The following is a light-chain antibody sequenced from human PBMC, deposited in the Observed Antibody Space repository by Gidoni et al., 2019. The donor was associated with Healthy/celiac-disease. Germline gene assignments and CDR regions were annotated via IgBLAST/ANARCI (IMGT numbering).Light chain of an antibody. V-gene: IGLV2-23*02. J-gene: IGLJ2*01. Sequence: QSALTQPASVSGSPVQSITISCTGTSSDVGSYNLVSWYQHHPRKAPKLMIYEVSKRPSGVSNRFSGSKSGNTASLTISGLQAEDEADYYCCSYAGSSTHVVFGGGTKLTVL. CDR2: EVS. CDR3: CSYAGSSTHVV. CDR1: SSDVGSYNL.